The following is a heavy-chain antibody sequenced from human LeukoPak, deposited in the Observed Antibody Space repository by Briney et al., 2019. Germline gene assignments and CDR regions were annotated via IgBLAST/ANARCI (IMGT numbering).Heavy chain of an antibody. Sequence: GGSLRLSCAASGFTVSSNYMSWVRQAPGKGLEWVAVISYDGSIEYYADSVKGRFTISRDNSKNTLYLQMNSLRAEDTAVYYCARGDYGGKKGGVDYWGQGTLVTVSS. J-gene: IGHJ4*02. CDR3: ARGDYGGKKGGVDY. CDR2: ISYDGSIE. V-gene: IGHV3-30*03. CDR1: GFTVSSNY. D-gene: IGHD4-23*01.